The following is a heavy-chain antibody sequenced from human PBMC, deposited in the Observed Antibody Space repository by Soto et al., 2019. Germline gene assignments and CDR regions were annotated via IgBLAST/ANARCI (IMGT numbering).Heavy chain of an antibody. Sequence: ASVKVSCKASGYTFTSYGISWVRQAPGQGLEWMGWISAYNGNTNYAQKLQGRVTMTTDTSTSTAYMELRSLRSDDTAVYYCAREEVVPAAMGSYYFDYWRQGTLVTVSS. V-gene: IGHV1-18*01. CDR3: AREEVVPAAMGSYYFDY. CDR1: GYTFTSYG. D-gene: IGHD2-2*01. CDR2: ISAYNGNT. J-gene: IGHJ4*02.